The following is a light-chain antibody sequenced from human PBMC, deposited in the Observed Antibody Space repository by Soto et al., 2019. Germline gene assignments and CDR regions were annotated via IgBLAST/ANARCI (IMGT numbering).Light chain of an antibody. CDR1: QTISTY. V-gene: IGKV1-39*01. CDR2: AAS. J-gene: IGKJ2*01. Sequence: DIPMTQSPSSLSASVGDRVTIACRASQTISTYLNWYQQKPGKAPNLLIYAASSLQSGVPSRFSGSGSGTDFTITISSLQPEDFATYYCQQSYNTPYTFGQGTKLEIK. CDR3: QQSYNTPYT.